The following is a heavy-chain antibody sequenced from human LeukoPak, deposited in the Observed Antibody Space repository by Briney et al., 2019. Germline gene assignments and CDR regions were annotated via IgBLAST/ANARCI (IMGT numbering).Heavy chain of an antibody. Sequence: GGSLRLSCAAPGFTFSSYWMSWVRQAPGKVLEWVANIKQEGREKYYVDSVKGRFNISGDNAKNSLYLQMNSLRAEHTAVYYCARDRRNYYYRRGYYDYWGQGTRVSVSS. CDR3: ARDRRNYYYRRGYYDY. D-gene: IGHD3-22*01. J-gene: IGHJ4*02. V-gene: IGHV3-7*01. CDR1: GFTFSSYW. CDR2: IKQEGREK.